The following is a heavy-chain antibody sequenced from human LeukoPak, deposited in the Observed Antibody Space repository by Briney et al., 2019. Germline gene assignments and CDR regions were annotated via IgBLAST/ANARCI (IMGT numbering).Heavy chain of an antibody. CDR1: GGSISSYY. Sequence: SETLSLTCTVSGGSISSYYWSWIRQPPGKGLEWIAYISDIGSINYNPSLKSRVTISVDTSKNQFSLKLSSVTAADTAVYYCARVGYCSSTSCYRPYYYYYGMDVWGQGTTVTVSS. D-gene: IGHD2-2*01. J-gene: IGHJ6*02. CDR3: ARVGYCSSTSCYRPYYYYYGMDV. V-gene: IGHV4-59*12. CDR2: ISDIGSI.